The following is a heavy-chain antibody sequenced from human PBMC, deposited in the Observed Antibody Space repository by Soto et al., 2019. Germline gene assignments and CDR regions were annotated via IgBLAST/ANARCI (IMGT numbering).Heavy chain of an antibody. V-gene: IGHV1-46*01. CDR2: INPSGGST. D-gene: IGHD6-19*01. CDR1: GSTFTSYY. CDR3: ARVFVEQWTFDY. Sequence: ASVKVSCKASGSTFTSYYMHWVRQAPGQGLEWMGIINPSGGSTSYAQKFQGRVTMTRDTSTSTVYMELSSLRSEDTAVYYCARVFVEQWTFDYWGQGTLVTVSS. J-gene: IGHJ4*02.